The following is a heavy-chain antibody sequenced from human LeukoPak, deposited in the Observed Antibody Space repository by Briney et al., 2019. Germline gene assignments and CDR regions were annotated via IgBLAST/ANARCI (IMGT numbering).Heavy chain of an antibody. CDR2: INPNSGGT. Sequence: ALVKVSCKASGYTFTGYYMHWVRQAPGQGLEWMGWINPNSGGTNYAQKFQGRVTMTRDTSISTAYMELSRLRSDDTAVYYCARGDYYGSGSWGHNWFDPWGQGTLVTVSS. CDR3: ARGDYYGSGSWGHNWFDP. CDR1: GYTFTGYY. J-gene: IGHJ5*02. V-gene: IGHV1-2*02. D-gene: IGHD3-10*01.